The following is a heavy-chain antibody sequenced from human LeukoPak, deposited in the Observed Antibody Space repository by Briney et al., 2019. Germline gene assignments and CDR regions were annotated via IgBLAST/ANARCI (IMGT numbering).Heavy chain of an antibody. V-gene: IGHV3-13*01. Sequence: GGSLRLSCAASGFTFSSYDMHWVRQATGKGLEWVSAIGTGYDTYYPGSVKGRFTISRDNAKNTLYLQMNSLRAEDTAVYYCAGSSSFDYWGQGTLVTVSS. CDR3: AGSSSFDY. CDR2: IGTGYDT. CDR1: GFTFSSYD. D-gene: IGHD3-10*01. J-gene: IGHJ4*02.